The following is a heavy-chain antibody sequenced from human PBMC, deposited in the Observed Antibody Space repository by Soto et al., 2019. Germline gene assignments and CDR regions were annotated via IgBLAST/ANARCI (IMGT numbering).Heavy chain of an antibody. CDR3: ARGVTTVTTIDY. CDR2: IYHSGST. CDR1: GGSIGSGGYS. D-gene: IGHD4-17*01. V-gene: IGHV4-30-2*01. J-gene: IGHJ4*02. Sequence: QLQLQESGSGLVKPSQTLSLTCAVSGGSIGSGGYSWSWIRQPPGKGLEWIGYIYHSGSTYYNPSLKRRVTISVDRSKNQFSLKLSSVTAADTAVYYCARGVTTVTTIDYWGQGTLVTVSS.